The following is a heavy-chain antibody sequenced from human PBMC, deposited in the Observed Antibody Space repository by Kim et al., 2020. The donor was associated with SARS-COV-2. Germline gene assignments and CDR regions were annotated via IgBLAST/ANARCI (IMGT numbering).Heavy chain of an antibody. CDR1: GYTFTGYY. D-gene: IGHD3-10*01. V-gene: IGHV1-2*02. Sequence: ASVKVSCKASGYTFTGYYMHWVRQAPGQGLEWMGWINPNSGGTNYAQKFQGRVTMTRDTSISTAYMELSRLRSDDTAVYYCARGGQDYYYYYGMDVWGQGTTVTVSS. J-gene: IGHJ6*02. CDR2: INPNSGGT. CDR3: ARGGQDYYYYYGMDV.